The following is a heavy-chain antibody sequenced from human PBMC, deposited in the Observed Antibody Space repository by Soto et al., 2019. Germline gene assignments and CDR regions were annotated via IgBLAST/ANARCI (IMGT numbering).Heavy chain of an antibody. CDR1: GGTFSSYA. D-gene: IGHD6-13*01. V-gene: IGHV1-69*01. CDR3: ARVGAGYSSSWYVGGYYYYYYGIDV. CDR2: IIPIFGTA. Sequence: QVQLVQSGAEVKKPGSSVKVSCKASGGTFSSYAISWVRQAPGQGLEWMGGIIPIFGTANYAQKFQGRVTITADESTSTAYMELSSLRSEDTAVYYCARVGAGYSSSWYVGGYYYYYYGIDVWGQGTTVTVSS. J-gene: IGHJ6*02.